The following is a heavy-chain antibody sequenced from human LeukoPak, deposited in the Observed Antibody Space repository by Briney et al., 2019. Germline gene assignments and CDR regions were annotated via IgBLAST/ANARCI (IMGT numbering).Heavy chain of an antibody. J-gene: IGHJ4*02. CDR3: ARTVRGYCSSTSCYQDY. Sequence: SETLSLTCAVYGGSISGYYWSWIRQPPGKGLEWIGEINHSGSTNYNPSLKSRVTISVDTSKNQFSLKLSSVTAADTAVYYCARTVRGYCSSTSCYQDYWGQGTLVTVSS. D-gene: IGHD2-2*01. V-gene: IGHV4-34*01. CDR1: GGSISGYY. CDR2: INHSGST.